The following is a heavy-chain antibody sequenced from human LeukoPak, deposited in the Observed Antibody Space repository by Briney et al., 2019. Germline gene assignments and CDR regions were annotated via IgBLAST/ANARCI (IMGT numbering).Heavy chain of an antibody. J-gene: IGHJ4*02. V-gene: IGHV4-34*01. CDR2: IYYSGST. CDR3: ARNDESSSWTADY. Sequence: PSETLSLTCAVYGGSFSGYYWSWIRQPPGKGLEWIGSIYYSGSTYYNPSLKSRVTISVDTSKNQFSLKLSSVTAADTAVYYCARNDESSSWTADYWGQGTLVTVSS. D-gene: IGHD6-13*01. CDR1: GGSFSGYY.